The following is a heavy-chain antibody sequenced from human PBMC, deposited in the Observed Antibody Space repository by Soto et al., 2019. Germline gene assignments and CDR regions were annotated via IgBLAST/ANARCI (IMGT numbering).Heavy chain of an antibody. Sequence: ASVKVSCKASGGTFSSYAISWVRQAPGQGLEWMGGIIPIFGTANYAQKFQGRVTITADESTSTAYMELSSLRSEDMAVYYCARDRYDILTGQEWEFEYWGQGTLVTVSS. CDR2: IIPIFGTA. CDR3: ARDRYDILTGQEWEFEY. J-gene: IGHJ4*02. D-gene: IGHD3-9*01. V-gene: IGHV1-69*13. CDR1: GGTFSSYA.